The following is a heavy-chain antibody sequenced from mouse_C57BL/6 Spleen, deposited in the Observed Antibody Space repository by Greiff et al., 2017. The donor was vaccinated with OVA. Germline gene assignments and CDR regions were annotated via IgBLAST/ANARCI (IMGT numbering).Heavy chain of an antibody. J-gene: IGHJ3*01. D-gene: IGHD4-1*01. CDR3: TRGGLTGSFAY. CDR2: ISSGGDYI. V-gene: IGHV5S21*01. Sequence: EVMLVESGEGLVKPGGSLKLSCAASGFTFSSYAMSWVRQTPEKRLEWVAYISSGGDYIYYADTVKGRFTISRDNARNTLYLQMSSLKSEDTAMYYCTRGGLTGSFAYWGQGTLVTVSA. CDR1: GFTFSSYA.